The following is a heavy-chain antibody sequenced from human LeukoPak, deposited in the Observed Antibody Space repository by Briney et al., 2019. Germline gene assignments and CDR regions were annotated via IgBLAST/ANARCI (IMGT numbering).Heavy chain of an antibody. CDR2: IGSSSSYI. CDR3: AREYCSGGSCYSSYFDY. J-gene: IGHJ4*02. V-gene: IGHV3-21*01. CDR1: GLTFSSYA. Sequence: PGGSLRLSCAASGLTFSSYAMNWVRQAPGKGLEWVSSIGSSSSYIYYADSVKGRFTISRDNAKNSLFLQMNSLRAEDTAVYYCAREYCSGGSCYSSYFDYWGQGTLVTVSS. D-gene: IGHD2-15*01.